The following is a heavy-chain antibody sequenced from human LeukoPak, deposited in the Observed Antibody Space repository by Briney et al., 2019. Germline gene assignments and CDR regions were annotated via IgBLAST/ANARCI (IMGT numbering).Heavy chain of an antibody. CDR2: INTRTGNP. CDR1: GYTFTSYA. D-gene: IGHD4-17*01. CDR3: ARDPETSVTTSVDY. J-gene: IGHJ4*02. Sequence: ASVKVSCKASGYTFTSYAMNWVRQAPGQGLEWMGWINTRTGNPTYAQGFTGRFVFSLDTSVSTAYLQISSLKAEDTAVYYCARDPETSVTTSVDYWGQGTPVTVSS. V-gene: IGHV7-4-1*02.